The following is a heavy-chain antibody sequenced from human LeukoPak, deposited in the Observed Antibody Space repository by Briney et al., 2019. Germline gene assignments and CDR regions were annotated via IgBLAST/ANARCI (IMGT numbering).Heavy chain of an antibody. D-gene: IGHD3-3*01. CDR1: GYTFTSYY. V-gene: IGHV1-2*02. J-gene: IGHJ4*02. Sequence: ASVKVSCKASGYTFTSYYMHWVRQAPGQGLEWMGWINPNSGGTNYAQKFQGRVTMTRDTSISTAYMELSRLRSDDTAVYYCARGSGFVEYYFDYWGQGTLVTVSS. CDR2: INPNSGGT. CDR3: ARGSGFVEYYFDY.